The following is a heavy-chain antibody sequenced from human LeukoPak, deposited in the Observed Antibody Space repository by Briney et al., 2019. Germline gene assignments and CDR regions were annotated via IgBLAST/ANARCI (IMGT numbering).Heavy chain of an antibody. V-gene: IGHV6-1*01. Sequence: SQTLSLTCAISGDSVSSNTATWNWIRQSPSRGLEWLGRTYYRSKWYYDYAVSVRSRITINPDTPQNQFSLQLNSVTPEDTAVYYCARDKAVIGARGAFDVWGQGTTVTVSS. D-gene: IGHD4-11*01. CDR2: TYYRSKWYY. CDR1: GDSVSSNTAT. CDR3: ARDKAVIGARGAFDV. J-gene: IGHJ3*01.